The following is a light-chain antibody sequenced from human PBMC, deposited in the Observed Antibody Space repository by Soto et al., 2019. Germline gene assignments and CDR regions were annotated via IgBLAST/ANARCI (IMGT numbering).Light chain of an antibody. V-gene: IGLV2-23*01. J-gene: IGLJ2*01. CDR2: EGN. Sequence: QSALTQPASVSGSPGQSITISCTGTSSDVGSYNLVSWYQQHPGKAPKLMISEGNNRPSGVSNRFSGSKSGNTASLTISGLQAEDEADYYCCSYAGSGTLVFGGGTKLTVL. CDR1: SSDVGSYNL. CDR3: CSYAGSGTLV.